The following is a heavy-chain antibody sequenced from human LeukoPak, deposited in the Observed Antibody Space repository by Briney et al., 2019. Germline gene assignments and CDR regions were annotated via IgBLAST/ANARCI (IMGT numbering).Heavy chain of an antibody. J-gene: IGHJ4*02. CDR3: ARARGQLWLPTDY. CDR2: INPNSGDT. CDR1: GYTFADYY. D-gene: IGHD5-18*01. V-gene: IGHV1-2*06. Sequence: GASVKVSCRASGYTFADYYLHWVRQAPGQGLEWMGRINPNSGDTSYAQKFQGRVTMTRDTSISTAYMELSRLRYDDTAVYYCARARGQLWLPTDYWGQGTLVTVSS.